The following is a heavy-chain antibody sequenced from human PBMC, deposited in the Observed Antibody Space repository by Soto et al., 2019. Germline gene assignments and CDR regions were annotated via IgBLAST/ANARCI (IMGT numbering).Heavy chain of an antibody. CDR2: ISSSSSYI. CDR1: GFTFSSYS. J-gene: IGHJ4*02. Sequence: PGGSLRLSCAASGFTFSSYSMNWVRQAPGKGLEWVSSISSSSSYIYYADSVKGRFTISRDNAKNSLYLQMNSLRAEDTAVYYCAREGRELQPDDYWGQGTLVTVSS. D-gene: IGHD1-26*01. V-gene: IGHV3-21*01. CDR3: AREGRELQPDDY.